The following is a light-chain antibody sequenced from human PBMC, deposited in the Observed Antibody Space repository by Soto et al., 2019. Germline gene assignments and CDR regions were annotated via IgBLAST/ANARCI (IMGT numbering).Light chain of an antibody. V-gene: IGKV1-39*01. CDR1: QGIRND. CDR2: VAS. CDR3: QESYSTS. J-gene: IGKJ1*01. Sequence: DLQMTQSPSSLSASVGDRVTITCRASQGIRNDLGWYQQKPGKAPKLLIYVASNLQSGVPSRFSGSGSGTDFTLTISSLQPEDIATYYCQESYSTSFGQGTKVDIK.